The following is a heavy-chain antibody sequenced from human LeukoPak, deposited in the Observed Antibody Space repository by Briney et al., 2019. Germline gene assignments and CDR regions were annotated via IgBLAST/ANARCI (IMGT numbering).Heavy chain of an antibody. J-gene: IGHJ1*01. CDR1: GLPMSRYY. V-gene: IGHV4-59*07. CDR3: ARMEMAKYFQH. CDR2: IYYSWWT. D-gene: IGHD5-24*01. Sequence: SDTLSLTCSLWGLPMSRYYWSWIGQPPGKGLAWIGYIYYSWWTNYIPSLKSRVTISVDTSKNQFSLKLSSVTAADTAVYYCARMEMAKYFQHWGQGTLVTVSS.